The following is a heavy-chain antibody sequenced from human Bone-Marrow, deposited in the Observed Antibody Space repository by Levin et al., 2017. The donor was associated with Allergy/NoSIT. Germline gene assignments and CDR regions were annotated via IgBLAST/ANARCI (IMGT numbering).Heavy chain of an antibody. CDR1: GFTFSSYG. V-gene: IGHV3-33*01. J-gene: IGHJ5*02. D-gene: IGHD2-15*01. CDR2: IWYDGSNK. Sequence: LSLTCAASGFTFSSYGMHWVRQAPGKGLEWVAVIWYDGSNKYYADSVKGRFTISRDNSKNTLYLQMNSLRAEDTAVYYCARAQGSRYWDWFDPWGQGTLVTVSS. CDR3: ARAQGSRYWDWFDP.